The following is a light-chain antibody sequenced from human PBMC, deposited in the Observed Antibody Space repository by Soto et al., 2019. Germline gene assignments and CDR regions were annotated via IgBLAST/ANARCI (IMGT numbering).Light chain of an antibody. J-gene: IGLJ2*01. CDR2: SNN. CDR1: SSNIGSNT. Sequence: QSVLTQPPSASGTPGQRVTISCSGSSSNIGSNTVNWYQQLPGTAPKLPIYSNNQRPSGVPDRFSGSKSGTSASLAISGLQSEDEADYYCAAWDDSLNGLVVFGGGTQLTVL. V-gene: IGLV1-44*01. CDR3: AAWDDSLNGLVV.